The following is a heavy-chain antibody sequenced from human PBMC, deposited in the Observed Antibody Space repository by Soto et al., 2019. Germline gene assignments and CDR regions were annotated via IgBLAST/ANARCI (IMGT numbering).Heavy chain of an antibody. Sequence: ASVKVSCKASGYTFTGYYMHWVRQAPGQGLEWMGWINPNSGGTNYAQKFQGRVTMTRDTPISTAYMELSRLRSDDTAVYYCARDRGYSGYGGNYYYYYGMDVWGQGTTVTV. J-gene: IGHJ6*02. D-gene: IGHD5-12*01. CDR1: GYTFTGYY. CDR2: INPNSGGT. V-gene: IGHV1-2*02. CDR3: ARDRGYSGYGGNYYYYYGMDV.